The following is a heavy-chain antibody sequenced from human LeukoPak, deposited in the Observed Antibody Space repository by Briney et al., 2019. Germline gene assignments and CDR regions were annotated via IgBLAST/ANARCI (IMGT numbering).Heavy chain of an antibody. D-gene: IGHD4-17*01. J-gene: IGHJ2*01. Sequence: SGGSLRLSCAASGFTFSRYDMHWVRQAAEKGLEWVSAITIAGDTYYPGSVKGRFTISRENAKNSLYLQMNSLRAGDTAVYYCAHTTVTTGPYWYFDLWGRGTLVTVSS. CDR2: ITIAGDT. V-gene: IGHV3-13*01. CDR1: GFTFSRYD. CDR3: AHTTVTTGPYWYFDL.